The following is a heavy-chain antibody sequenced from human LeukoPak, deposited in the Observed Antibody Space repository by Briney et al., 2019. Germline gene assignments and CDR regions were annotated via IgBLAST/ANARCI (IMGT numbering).Heavy chain of an antibody. CDR3: ASLTGTTDYYYYYMDV. CDR1: GGSFTDYY. Sequence: SETLSLTCAVYGGSFTDYYWSWLRQPPGKGLEWIGEINHSGSTNYKPSLKSRVTISVDTSKNQFSLKLSSVTAADTAVYYCASLTGTTDYYYYYMDVWGKGTTVTVSS. V-gene: IGHV4-34*01. J-gene: IGHJ6*03. D-gene: IGHD1-20*01. CDR2: INHSGST.